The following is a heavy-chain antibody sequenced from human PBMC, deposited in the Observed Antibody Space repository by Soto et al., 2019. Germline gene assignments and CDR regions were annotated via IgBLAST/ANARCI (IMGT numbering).Heavy chain of an antibody. CDR2: ISGSGGST. CDR3: AIARRGSWPPLGY. CDR1: GFTFSSYA. D-gene: IGHD6-13*01. J-gene: IGHJ4*02. V-gene: IGHV3-23*01. Sequence: EVQLLESGGGLVQPGGSLRLSCAASGFTFSSYAMSWVRQAPGTGLEWVSAISGSGGSTYYADSVKGRFTISRDNSKNTLYLQMNSLRAEDSAVYYCAIARRGSWPPLGYWGQGTLVTVSS.